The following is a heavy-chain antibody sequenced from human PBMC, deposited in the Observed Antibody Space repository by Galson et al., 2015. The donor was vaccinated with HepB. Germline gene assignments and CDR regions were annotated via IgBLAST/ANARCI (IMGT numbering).Heavy chain of an antibody. V-gene: IGHV3-23*01. Sequence: SLRLSCAASGFTFSSHGMSWVRQAPGKGLEWVSVISGRGGSVYYADSVKGRFTISRDNSKNTVYLQMNSLRAEDTAVYYCARDETQWFVELFHWGQGTMVTVSS. CDR1: GFTFSSHG. J-gene: IGHJ3*01. CDR3: ARDETQWFVELFH. CDR2: ISGRGGSV. D-gene: IGHD3-10*01.